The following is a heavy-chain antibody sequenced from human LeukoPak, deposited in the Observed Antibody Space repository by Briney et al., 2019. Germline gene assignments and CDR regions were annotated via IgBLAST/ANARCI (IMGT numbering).Heavy chain of an antibody. D-gene: IGHD4-17*01. V-gene: IGHV3-21*04. CDR3: ATTVTTRLDY. Sequence: GGSLRLSCAASGFSFSFYRMDWVRQAPGKGLEWVSSISSSSSYIYYADSVKGRFTISRDNSKNTLYLQMNSLRVEDTAVYYCATTVTTRLDYWGQGTLVTVSS. CDR2: ISSSSSYI. CDR1: GFSFSFYR. J-gene: IGHJ4*02.